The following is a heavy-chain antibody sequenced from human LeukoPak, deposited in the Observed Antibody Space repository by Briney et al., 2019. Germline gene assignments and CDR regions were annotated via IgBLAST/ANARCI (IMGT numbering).Heavy chain of an antibody. CDR2: IYLYGTT. CDR3: ARQKWEQQGRDYYFNGLDV. J-gene: IGHJ6*02. D-gene: IGHD1/OR15-1a*01. Sequence: PSETLSLTCSVSIGAISSSKWWSWVRQSPVKGLEWIGEIYLYGTTNYNPSFTSRVTMSVDRSRNQFSLKLTSVTAADTAVYYCARQKWEQQGRDYYFNGLDVWGPGTTVIVSS. V-gene: IGHV4-4*02. CDR1: IGAISSSKW.